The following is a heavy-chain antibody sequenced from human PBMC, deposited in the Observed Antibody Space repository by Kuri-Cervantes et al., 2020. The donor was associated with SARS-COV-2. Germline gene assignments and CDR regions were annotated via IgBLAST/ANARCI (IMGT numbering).Heavy chain of an antibody. CDR1: GFNFDNYA. J-gene: IGHJ5*02. CDR2: VSDDGATT. Sequence: GGSLRLSCAASGFNFDNYAMYWVRQAPGKGLEWVSGVSDDGATTYYADSVKGRFTISRDNSKNTLYLQINSLRDADTAVYHCAKPTLATRPRGFHAWGQGTLVTVSS. D-gene: IGHD4-23*01. V-gene: IGHV3-23*01. CDR3: AKPTLATRPRGFHA.